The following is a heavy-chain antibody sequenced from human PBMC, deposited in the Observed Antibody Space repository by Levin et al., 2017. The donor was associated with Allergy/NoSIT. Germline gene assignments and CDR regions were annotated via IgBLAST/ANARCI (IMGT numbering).Heavy chain of an antibody. D-gene: IGHD3/OR15-3a*01. Sequence: GGSLRLSCAVSGFTFSNFAMHWVRQSAAKGLEWVAVISFDGRHQFYAASVKGRFIISRDDSRNRLYLNMDDLRPEDTGLYYCVRDDFWDAPDYFDYWGQGTLVTVSS. CDR3: VRDDFWDAPDYFDY. CDR1: GFTFSNFA. J-gene: IGHJ4*02. V-gene: IGHV3-30*04. CDR2: ISFDGRHQ.